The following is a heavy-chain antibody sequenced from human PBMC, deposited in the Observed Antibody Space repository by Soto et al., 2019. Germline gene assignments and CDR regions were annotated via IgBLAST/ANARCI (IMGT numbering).Heavy chain of an antibody. CDR2: IYSGGST. J-gene: IGHJ4*02. CDR1: GFTVSSNY. CDR3: AREGAGTDY. Sequence: EVQLVESGGGLVQPGGSLRLSCAASGFTVSSNYMSWVRQAPGKGLEWVSVIYSGGSTYYADSVKGRFTISRHNSKNTVYLQMNSLSAEDAAVYYCAREGAGTDYWGQGTLVTVSS. V-gene: IGHV3-53*04. D-gene: IGHD6-19*01.